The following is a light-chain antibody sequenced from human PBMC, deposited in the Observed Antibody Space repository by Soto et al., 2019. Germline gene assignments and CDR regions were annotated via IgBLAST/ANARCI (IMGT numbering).Light chain of an antibody. V-gene: IGLV2-23*02. Sequence: QSALTQPVSVSGSPGQSITISCTGTSNDVGTYNRVSWYQQHPHKAPSLMIYEVNKRPSGVSNRFSGSKSGNTASLTISGLQAEDEADYYCCSSVGSPIWVFGGGTKLTVL. CDR3: CSSVGSPIWV. CDR2: EVN. CDR1: SNDVGTYNR. J-gene: IGLJ3*02.